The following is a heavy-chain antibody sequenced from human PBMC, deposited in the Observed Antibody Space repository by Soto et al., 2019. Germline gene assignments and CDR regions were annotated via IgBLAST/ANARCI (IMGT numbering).Heavy chain of an antibody. D-gene: IGHD2-2*01. J-gene: IGHJ5*02. CDR2: INPNSGGT. Sequence: ASVKVSCKASGYTFTGYYMHWVRQAPGQGLEWLGWINPNSGGTNYAQKFQGWVTMTRDTSISTAYMELSRLRSGDTAVYYCARDSLYCSSTSCYGGGWFDPWGQGTLVTVSS. V-gene: IGHV1-2*04. CDR3: ARDSLYCSSTSCYGGGWFDP. CDR1: GYTFTGYY.